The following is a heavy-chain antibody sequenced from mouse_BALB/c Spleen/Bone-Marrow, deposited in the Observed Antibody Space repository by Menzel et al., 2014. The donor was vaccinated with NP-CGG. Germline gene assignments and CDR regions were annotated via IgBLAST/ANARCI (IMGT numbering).Heavy chain of an antibody. CDR3: ARGGNSPYSAMDS. CDR1: GYTFTYYT. D-gene: IGHD2-1*01. V-gene: IGHV1-4*01. J-gene: IGHJ4*01. CDR2: INPSSGYT. Sequence: QVQLQQSGAELARPGASAKMSCKASGYTFTYYTMHWVKQRPGQGLEWIGYINPSSGYTNYNQKFKYKATLTADKSSSTAYMQLSSLTSDDSTVYYRARGGNSPYSAMDSWGQGTSVTVAS.